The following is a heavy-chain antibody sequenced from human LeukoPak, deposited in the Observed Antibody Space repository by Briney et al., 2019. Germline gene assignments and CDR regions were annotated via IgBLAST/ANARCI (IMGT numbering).Heavy chain of an antibody. CDR3: ASLVGYGYPFDY. J-gene: IGHJ4*02. CDR1: GGSFSGYY. V-gene: IGHV4-34*01. Sequence: SETLSLTCAVYGGSFSGYYWSWIRQPPGKGLEWIGEINHSGSTYYNPSLKSRVTISVDTSKNQFSLKLSSVTAADTAVYYCASLVGYGYPFDYWGQGTLVTVSS. D-gene: IGHD5-18*01. CDR2: INHSGST.